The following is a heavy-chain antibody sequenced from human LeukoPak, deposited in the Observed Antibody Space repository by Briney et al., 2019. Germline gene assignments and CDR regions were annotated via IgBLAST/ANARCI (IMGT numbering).Heavy chain of an antibody. CDR2: ISSSSSYI. D-gene: IGHD3-10*01. CDR3: AKNGHGSGSYYPRTKYYFDY. J-gene: IGHJ4*02. V-gene: IGHV3-21*04. CDR1: GFTFSSYT. Sequence: GGSLRLSCAASGFTFSSYTMNWVRQAPGKGLEWVSSISSSSSYIYYADSVKGRFTISRDNSKNTLYLQMNSLRAEDTAVYYCAKNGHGSGSYYPRTKYYFDYWGQGTLVTVSS.